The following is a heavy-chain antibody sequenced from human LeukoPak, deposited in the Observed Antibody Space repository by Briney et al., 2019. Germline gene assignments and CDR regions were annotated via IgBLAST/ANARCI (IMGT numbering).Heavy chain of an antibody. CDR2: IYYTGST. D-gene: IGHD6-6*01. J-gene: IGHJ4*02. CDR3: ARHRAYSCSSPFDY. CDR1: GGSIRRLY. Sequence: PSDPLSLTCSLSGGSIRRLYWSWIRHPPGKALEGIGYIYYTGSTNYNTSLKSRVTMSVDMSKNQFSLRLSSVTAADTAVYYCARHRAYSCSSPFDYWGQGTLVTVSS. V-gene: IGHV4-59*08.